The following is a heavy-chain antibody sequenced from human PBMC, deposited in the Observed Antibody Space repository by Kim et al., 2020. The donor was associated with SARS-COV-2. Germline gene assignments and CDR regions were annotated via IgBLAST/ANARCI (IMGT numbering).Heavy chain of an antibody. Sequence: SETLSLTCAVYGGSFSGYYWSWIRQPPGKGLEWIGEINHSGSTNYNPSLKSRVTISVDTSKNQFSLKLSSVTAADTAVYYCARGGYCSSTSCYGYGVDYWGQGTLVTVSS. D-gene: IGHD2-2*01. CDR1: GGSFSGYY. J-gene: IGHJ4*02. V-gene: IGHV4-34*01. CDR2: INHSGST. CDR3: ARGGYCSSTSCYGYGVDY.